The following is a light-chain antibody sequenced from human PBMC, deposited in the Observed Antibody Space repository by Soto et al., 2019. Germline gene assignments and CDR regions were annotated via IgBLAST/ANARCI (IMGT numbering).Light chain of an antibody. CDR1: QNVNSW. V-gene: IGKV1-5*03. Sequence: SASVGDRVTITCRASQNVNSWLAWYQQKPGKAPKLLIYKASSLESGVPSRFSGSGSGTEFSLTISSLQPDDFATYYCQQHNDYPLTFGGGTKVEIK. CDR2: KAS. J-gene: IGKJ4*01. CDR3: QQHNDYPLT.